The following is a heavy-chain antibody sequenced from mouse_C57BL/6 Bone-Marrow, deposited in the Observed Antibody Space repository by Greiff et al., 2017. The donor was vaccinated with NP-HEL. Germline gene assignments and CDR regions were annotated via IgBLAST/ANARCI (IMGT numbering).Heavy chain of an antibody. CDR1: GYTFTSYW. J-gene: IGHJ2*01. CDR2: IYPSDSET. D-gene: IGHD1-1*02. V-gene: IGHV1-61*01. CDR3: ARGGGIDY. Sequence: VQLQQPGAELVRPGSSVKLSCKASGYTFTSYWMDWVKQRPGQGLEWIGNIYPSDSETHYNQKFKDKATLTVDKSSSTAYMQLSSLTSEDSAVYYCARGGGIDYWGQGTTLTVSS.